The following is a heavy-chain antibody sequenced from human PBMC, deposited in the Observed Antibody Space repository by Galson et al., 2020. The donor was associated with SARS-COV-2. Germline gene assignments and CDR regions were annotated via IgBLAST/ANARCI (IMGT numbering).Heavy chain of an antibody. D-gene: IGHD3-3*01. CDR3: AGDGGITIVGIVLRPYWFDP. CDR1: GFTFKNYA. V-gene: IGHV3-48*03. CDR2: ISATSSTI. Sequence: GGSLRLSCAASGFTFKNYAMNWVSQAPGRGLEWVSYISATSSTISYADSVKGRFTISRDNAEKSLFLQMNSLTVEDTAVYYCAGDGGITIVGIVLRPYWFDPWGQGTLVTVFS. J-gene: IGHJ5*02.